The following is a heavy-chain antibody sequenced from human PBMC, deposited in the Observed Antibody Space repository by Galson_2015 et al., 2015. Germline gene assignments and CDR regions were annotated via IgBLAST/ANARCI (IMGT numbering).Heavy chain of an antibody. V-gene: IGHV3-48*01. CDR2: ISISSSTI. J-gene: IGHJ4*02. CDR3: AREWTTGGTRRYFGY. CDR1: GFTFSGYS. D-gene: IGHD4-23*01. Sequence: SLRLSCAASGFTFSGYSMNWVRQAPGKGLEWVSYISISSSTIYYADSVKGRFTVSRDNAKNSLYLQMNSLRAEDTAVYYCAREWTTGGTRRYFGYWGPGTLVTVSS.